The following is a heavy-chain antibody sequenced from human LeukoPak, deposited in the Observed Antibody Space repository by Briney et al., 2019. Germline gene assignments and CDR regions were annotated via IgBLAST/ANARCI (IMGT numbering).Heavy chain of an antibody. D-gene: IGHD5-18*01. CDR3: ATETTGGDGDTAIAMSFDY. V-gene: IGHV1-24*01. J-gene: IGHJ4*02. CDR2: FDPEDGET. Sequence: ASVKVSCKVSGYTLTELSMHWVRQAPGKGLEWMGGFDPEDGETIYAQKFQGRVTMTEDTSTDTAYMELSSLRSEDTAVYYCATETTGGDGDTAIAMSFDYWGQGTLVTVSS. CDR1: GYTLTELS.